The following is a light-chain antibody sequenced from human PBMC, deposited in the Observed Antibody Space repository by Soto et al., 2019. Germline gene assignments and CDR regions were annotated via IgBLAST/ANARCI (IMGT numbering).Light chain of an antibody. CDR3: HRYNNWPLT. J-gene: IGKJ4*01. CDR2: DSS. Sequence: EIVLRLDPAALSVSQGERVTLSCRASQGIGSTLAWYQQKPGQTPRLLIYDSSTRAIGIPARFSGSRSGTEFTLTINGLQSEDFAVYYCHRYNNWPLTFGGGTKVDIK. CDR1: QGIGST. V-gene: IGKV3-15*01.